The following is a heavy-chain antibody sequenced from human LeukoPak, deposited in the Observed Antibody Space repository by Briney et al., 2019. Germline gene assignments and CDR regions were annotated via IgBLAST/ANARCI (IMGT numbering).Heavy chain of an antibody. Sequence: GGSLRLSCAVSGFTFSGFWMSWSRQAPGKGLEWVASINSDGSEGYYADVVKGRFTISRDNAKNSLYLQMSNLRAEDTAVYFCARGGGLDVWGQGATVTVSS. J-gene: IGHJ6*02. CDR2: INSDGSEG. CDR3: ARGGGLDV. V-gene: IGHV3-7*03. CDR1: GFTFSGFW. D-gene: IGHD3-16*01.